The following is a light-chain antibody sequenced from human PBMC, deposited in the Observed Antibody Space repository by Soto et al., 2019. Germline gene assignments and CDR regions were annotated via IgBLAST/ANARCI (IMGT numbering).Light chain of an antibody. Sequence: QSVLTQPPSVSAAPGQKVTISCSGSSSNIGNNYVSWYQHLPGTAPKLLIYENNKRPSGIPDRFSGSKSGTSATLDITGLQTGDEADDYCGTWDSSLSALFGTGTKLTVL. V-gene: IGLV1-51*02. J-gene: IGLJ1*01. CDR3: GTWDSSLSAL. CDR2: ENN. CDR1: SSNIGNNY.